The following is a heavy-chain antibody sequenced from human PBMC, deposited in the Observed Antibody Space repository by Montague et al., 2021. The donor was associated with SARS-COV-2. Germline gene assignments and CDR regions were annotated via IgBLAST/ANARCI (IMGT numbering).Heavy chain of an antibody. Sequence: CAISGDSVSTNGGTWNWVRLSPSRGLEWLGRTYYRSEWYSDYSVSMKSRISINPDTSKNQFSLQLNSVTPEDTAVYYCARAERGSCGDGNCYQYFFNYWGQGTLVTVSS. J-gene: IGHJ4*02. CDR2: TYYRSEWYS. D-gene: IGHD2-15*01. CDR3: ARAERGSCGDGNCYQYFFNY. V-gene: IGHV6-1*01. CDR1: GDSVSTNGGT.